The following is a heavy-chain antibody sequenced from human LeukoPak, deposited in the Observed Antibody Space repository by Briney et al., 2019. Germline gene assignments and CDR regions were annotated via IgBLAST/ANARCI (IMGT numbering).Heavy chain of an antibody. CDR3: ARDPRPYSSSWYVNGCYFDY. V-gene: IGHV4-34*01. CDR1: GGSFSGYY. J-gene: IGHJ4*02. Sequence: PSQTLSLTCAVYGGSFSGYYWSWIRQPPGKGLEWIGEINHSGSTNYNPSLKSRVTISVDTSKNQFSLKLSSVTAADTAVYYCARDPRPYSSSWYVNGCYFDYWGQGTLVTVSS. CDR2: INHSGST. D-gene: IGHD6-13*01.